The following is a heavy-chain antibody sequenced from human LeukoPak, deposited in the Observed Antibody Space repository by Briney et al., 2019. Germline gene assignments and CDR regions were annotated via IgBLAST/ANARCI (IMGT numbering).Heavy chain of an antibody. V-gene: IGHV1-69*01. CDR2: IIPIFGTA. CDR1: GGTFSSYA. Sequence: SVKVSCKASGGTFSSYAISWVRQAPGQGLEWMGGIIPIFGTANYAQKFQGRVTITADESTSTAYMELSSLRSEDTAVYYCARTYYDSSGYHYFDYWGQGTLVTVSS. D-gene: IGHD3-22*01. CDR3: ARTYYDSSGYHYFDY. J-gene: IGHJ4*02.